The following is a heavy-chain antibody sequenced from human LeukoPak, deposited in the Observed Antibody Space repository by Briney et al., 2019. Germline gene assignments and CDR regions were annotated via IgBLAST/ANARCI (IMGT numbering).Heavy chain of an antibody. V-gene: IGHV3-23*01. CDR1: GFTFSSYA. J-gene: IGHJ4*02. D-gene: IGHD3-10*01. Sequence: PGGSLRLSCAASGFTFSSYAMGWVRQAPGKGLEWVSGISGSGGSTYYADSVKGRFTISRDNSKNTLYLQMNSLRAEDTAVYYCAKPYYYGSGSYFNFDYWGQGTLVTVSS. CDR2: ISGSGGST. CDR3: AKPYYYGSGSYFNFDY.